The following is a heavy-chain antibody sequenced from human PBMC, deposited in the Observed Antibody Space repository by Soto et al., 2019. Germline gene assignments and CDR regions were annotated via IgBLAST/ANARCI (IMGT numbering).Heavy chain of an antibody. CDR1: GFTFSHYW. CDR2: VNGDGSDT. J-gene: IGHJ4*02. V-gene: IGHV3-74*01. D-gene: IGHD3-16*01. CDR3: VRDNYGFDY. Sequence: PGGSLRLSCAASGFTFSHYWMNWVRQVPGEGLVWVSRVNGDGSDTIYADSVKGRFTISRDNAKNTVFLQMNSLTAEDTAVYYCVRDNYGFDYWGQGTLVTVSS.